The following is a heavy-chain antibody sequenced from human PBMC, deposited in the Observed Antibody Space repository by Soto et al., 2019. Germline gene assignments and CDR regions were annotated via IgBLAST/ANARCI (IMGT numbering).Heavy chain of an antibody. CDR1: GYTFTSYY. CDR3: ARSVPDYGDYYYFDY. D-gene: IGHD4-17*01. Sequence: ASVKVSCKASGYTFTSYYMHWVRQAPGQGLEWMGIINPSGGSTSYAQKFQGRVTMTRDTSTSTVYMELSSLRSEDTAVYYCARSVPDYGDYYYFDYWGQGTLVTVSS. CDR2: INPSGGST. J-gene: IGHJ4*02. V-gene: IGHV1-46*01.